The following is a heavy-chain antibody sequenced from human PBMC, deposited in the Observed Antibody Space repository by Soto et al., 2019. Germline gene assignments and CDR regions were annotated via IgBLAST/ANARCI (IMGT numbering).Heavy chain of an antibody. V-gene: IGHV3-23*01. J-gene: IGHJ1*01. CDR3: AKDPTFFGVEPEYFQH. CDR2: ISGSGGST. D-gene: IGHD3-3*01. Sequence: GGSLRLSCAASGFTFSSYAMSWVRQAPGKGLEWVSAISGSGGSTYYADSVKGRFTISRDNSKNTLYLQMNSLRAEDTAVYYCAKDPTFFGVEPEYFQHWGQGTLVTVSS. CDR1: GFTFSSYA.